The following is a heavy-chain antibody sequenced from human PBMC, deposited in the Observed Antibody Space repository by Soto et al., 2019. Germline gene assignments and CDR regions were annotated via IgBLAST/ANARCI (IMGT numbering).Heavy chain of an antibody. Sequence: QVRLQESGPGVVRPSETLSLTCTVSGVSSTSFYWSWLRQSPGKGLEWIGYIFDNGDVKYNPSLLSRLPWSIAMSKKEFSWRLKSVTAADTAMYYCARGWGSKWYYFDSWGEGTLVTVSS. CDR1: GVSSTSFY. V-gene: IGHV4-59*13. CDR3: ARGWGSKWYYFDS. D-gene: IGHD3-16*01. J-gene: IGHJ4*02. CDR2: IFDNGDV.